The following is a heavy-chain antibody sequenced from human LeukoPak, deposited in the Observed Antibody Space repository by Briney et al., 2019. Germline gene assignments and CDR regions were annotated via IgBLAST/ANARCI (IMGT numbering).Heavy chain of an antibody. CDR1: GFTFSTYW. J-gene: IGHJ4*02. Sequence: GGSLRLSCVVSGFTFSTYWMSWVRQAPGKGLEWVGRIKSKTDGGTTDYAAPVKGRFTISRDDSKNTLYLQMNSLKTEDTAVYYCTTDTGFLEWLNIWGQGTLVTVSS. CDR2: IKSKTDGGTT. V-gene: IGHV3-15*01. D-gene: IGHD3-3*01. CDR3: TTDTGFLEWLNI.